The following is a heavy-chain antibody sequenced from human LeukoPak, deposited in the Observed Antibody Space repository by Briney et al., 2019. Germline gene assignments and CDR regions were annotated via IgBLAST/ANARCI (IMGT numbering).Heavy chain of an antibody. CDR1: GFTFSSYS. CDR2: ISSSSSYI. Sequence: AGGSLRLSCAASGFTFSSYSMNWVCQAPGKGLEWVSSISSSSSYIYYADSVKGRFTISRDNAKNSLYLQMHSLRAEDTAVYFCARDLCNGGSCYSYFDYWGQGTLVTVSS. J-gene: IGHJ4*02. V-gene: IGHV3-21*04. CDR3: ARDLCNGGSCYSYFDY. D-gene: IGHD2-15*01.